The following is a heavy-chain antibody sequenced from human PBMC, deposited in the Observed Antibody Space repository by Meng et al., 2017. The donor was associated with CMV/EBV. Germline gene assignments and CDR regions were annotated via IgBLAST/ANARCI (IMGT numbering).Heavy chain of an antibody. CDR3: ANIFLIVVVPAARGDY. J-gene: IGHJ4*02. D-gene: IGHD2-2*01. CDR1: GFTFDDYG. CDR2: ISGSGGST. V-gene: IGHV3-23*01. Sequence: GESLKISCAASGFTFDDYGMSWVRQAPGKGLEWVSAISGSGGSTYYADSVKGRFTISRDNSKNTLYLQMNSLRAEDTAVYYCANIFLIVVVPAARGDYWGQGTLVTVSS.